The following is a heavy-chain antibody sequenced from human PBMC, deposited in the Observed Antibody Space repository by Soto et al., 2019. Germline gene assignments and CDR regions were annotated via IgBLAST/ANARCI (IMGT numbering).Heavy chain of an antibody. V-gene: IGHV3-7*03. J-gene: IGHJ4*02. CDR1: GFTFSNHW. D-gene: IGHD3-16*01. CDR3: ARARGVDY. CDR2: IKADGSEK. Sequence: GGSLRLSCXGSGFTFSNHWMDWVRQAPGQGLEWVANIKADGSEKYYVDSVKGRFTISRDNAKNSLYLQMNSLRAEDTAVYYCARARGVDYWGQGTQVTVSS.